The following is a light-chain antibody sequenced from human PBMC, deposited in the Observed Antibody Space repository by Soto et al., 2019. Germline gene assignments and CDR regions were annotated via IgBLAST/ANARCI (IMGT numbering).Light chain of an antibody. CDR2: DAS. CDR3: QQRSNWPPWT. J-gene: IGKJ1*01. CDR1: QSVSNY. V-gene: IGKV3-11*01. Sequence: EIVFTQSPAILSFSPGERAPPPCRASQSVSNYLAWYQQKPGQAPRLVIYDASSRATGIPARFSGSGSGTDFTLTISSLEPEDFAVYYCQQRSNWPPWTFGQGTKVDIK.